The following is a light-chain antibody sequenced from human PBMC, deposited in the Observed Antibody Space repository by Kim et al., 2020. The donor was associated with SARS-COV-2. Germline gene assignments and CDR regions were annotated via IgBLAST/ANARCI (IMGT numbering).Light chain of an antibody. CDR1: QSVSKY. CDR3: QQYSTRQRT. J-gene: IGKJ4*01. CDR2: DTS. Sequence: EVVLTQSPATLSLSPGERATLSCRASQSVSKYLAWYHQKPGQAPRLLIYDTSNRATGIPARFTGSGSGTDFSLTISSLEPEDFAVYYCQQYSTRQRTFGGGTKLEI. V-gene: IGKV3-11*01.